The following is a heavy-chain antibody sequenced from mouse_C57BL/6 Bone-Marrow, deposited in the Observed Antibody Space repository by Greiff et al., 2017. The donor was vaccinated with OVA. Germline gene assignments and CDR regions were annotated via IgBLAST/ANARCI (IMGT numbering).Heavy chain of an antibody. J-gene: IGHJ2*01. V-gene: IGHV1-55*01. Sequence: VQLQQPGAELVKPGASVKMSCKASGYTFTSYWITWVKQRPGQGLEWIGDIYPGSGSTNYNEKFKSKATLTVDTSSSTAYMQLSSLTSEDSAVYYCARRITTVVASDYWGQGTTLTVSS. CDR2: IYPGSGST. CDR3: ARRITTVVASDY. D-gene: IGHD1-1*01. CDR1: GYTFTSYW.